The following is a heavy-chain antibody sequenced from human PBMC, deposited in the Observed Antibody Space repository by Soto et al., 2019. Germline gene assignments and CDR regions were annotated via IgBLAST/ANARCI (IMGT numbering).Heavy chain of an antibody. CDR1: GFTFNRYS. D-gene: IGHD3-10*01. CDR2: ISSSGDYR. Sequence: EVQLVESGGGLVKAGGSLRLSCAASGFTFNRYSMTWVRQAPGKGLEWVSSISSSGDYRYYADSMRGRFTISRDNAKNSLYLQMNSLRAEDTAVYYCARDLGSETFDPWSQGTLVTVSS. V-gene: IGHV3-21*04. J-gene: IGHJ5*02. CDR3: ARDLGSETFDP.